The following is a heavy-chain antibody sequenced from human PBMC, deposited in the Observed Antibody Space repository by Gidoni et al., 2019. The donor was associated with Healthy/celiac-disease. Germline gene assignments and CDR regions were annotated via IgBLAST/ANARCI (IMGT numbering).Heavy chain of an antibody. Sequence: QVQLVQSGAEVKKPGASVKVSCKASGYTFTGYYMHWVRQAPGQGFEWMGWINPNSGGTNYAQKFQGWVTMTRDTSISTAYMELSRLRSDDTAVYYCARGGAARDYYYYGMDVWGQGTTVTVSS. J-gene: IGHJ6*02. CDR1: GYTFTGYY. CDR3: ARGGAARDYYYYGMDV. D-gene: IGHD6-6*01. CDR2: INPNSGGT. V-gene: IGHV1-2*04.